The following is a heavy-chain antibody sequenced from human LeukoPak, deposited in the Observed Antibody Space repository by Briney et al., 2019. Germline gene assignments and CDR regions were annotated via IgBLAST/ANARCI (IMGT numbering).Heavy chain of an antibody. J-gene: IGHJ4*02. CDR2: IYYSGRT. CDR1: GGAISSYY. Sequence: SESLSLTCTVSGGAISSYYWSWIRQPPGKGLEWIGYIYYSGRTNYNPSLKSRVTISVDTSKNQFSLKLSSVTAADTAVYYCARGPHYGDYGPRYNYWGQGTLVTVSS. CDR3: ARGPHYGDYGPRYNY. D-gene: IGHD4-17*01. V-gene: IGHV4-59*01.